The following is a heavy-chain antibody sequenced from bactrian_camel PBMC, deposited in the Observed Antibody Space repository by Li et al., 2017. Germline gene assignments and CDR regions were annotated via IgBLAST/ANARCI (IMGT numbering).Heavy chain of an antibody. D-gene: IGHD1*01. J-gene: IGHJ6*01. V-gene: IGHV3S1*01. CDR2: IQIAFSNP. CDR3: AAGKERETCMEWVFSGKPPGMTEFAY. Sequence: HVQLVESGGGSVQAGGSLTLSCTVSEYLRRSAYMAWFRQVPGKEREGIAAIQIAFSNPFYDNSVNGRFTIAYDNAKKTLYLQMNSLKPEDSAMYYCAAGKERETCMEWVFSGKPPGMTEFAYWGQGTQVTVS. CDR1: EYLRRSAY.